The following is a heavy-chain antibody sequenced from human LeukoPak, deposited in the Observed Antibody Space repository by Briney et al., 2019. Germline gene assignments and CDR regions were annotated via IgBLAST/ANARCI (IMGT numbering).Heavy chain of an antibody. CDR1: GYTFTSYG. Sequence: ASVKVSCKASGYTFTSYGISWVRQAPGQGLEWMGWISAYNGNTNYAQKLQGRVTMTTDTSTSTAYMELRSPRSDDTAVYYCASPRASITIFGVSNAFDIWGQGTMVTVSS. J-gene: IGHJ3*02. CDR3: ASPRASITIFGVSNAFDI. D-gene: IGHD3-3*01. CDR2: ISAYNGNT. V-gene: IGHV1-18*01.